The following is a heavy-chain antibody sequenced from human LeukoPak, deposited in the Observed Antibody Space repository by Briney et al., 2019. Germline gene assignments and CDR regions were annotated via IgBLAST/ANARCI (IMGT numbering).Heavy chain of an antibody. CDR2: ISYDGNNK. CDR3: ARDLGWSFDY. D-gene: IGHD3/OR15-3a*01. V-gene: IGHV3-30-3*01. J-gene: IGHJ4*02. CDR1: GFTFSSYA. Sequence: GGSLRLSCAASGFTFSSYAMSWVRQAPGKGLEWVAVISYDGNNKYYADSVKGRLTISRDNFKNTLYLQINSLRAEDTAVFYCARDLGWSFDYWGQGTLVTVSS.